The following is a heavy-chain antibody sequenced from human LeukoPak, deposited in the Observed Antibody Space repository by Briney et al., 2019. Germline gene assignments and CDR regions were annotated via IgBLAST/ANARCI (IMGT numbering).Heavy chain of an antibody. D-gene: IGHD2-2*01. Sequence: GGSPRLSCAASGFTFSSYWMNWVRQAPGKGLEWVAKIKQDGSEEYYVDSVKGRFTVSRDNAKNSLCLQMNSLRAEDTAVYYCVQLSMDVWGKGTTVTVSS. CDR2: IKQDGSEE. J-gene: IGHJ6*03. V-gene: IGHV3-7*01. CDR3: VQLSMDV. CDR1: GFTFSSYW.